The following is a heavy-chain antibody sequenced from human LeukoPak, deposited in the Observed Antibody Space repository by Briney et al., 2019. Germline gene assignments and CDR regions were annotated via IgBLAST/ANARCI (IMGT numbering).Heavy chain of an antibody. J-gene: IGHJ4*02. CDR1: GGSISSYY. Sequence: SETLSLTCTVSGGSISSYYWSWIRQPPGKELEWIGYIYYSGSTNYNPSLKSRVTISVDTSKNQFSLKLSSVTAADTAVYYCAREVHSMVRGVIVDYWGQGTLVTVSS. CDR3: AREVHSMVRGVIVDY. D-gene: IGHD3-10*01. V-gene: IGHV4-59*01. CDR2: IYYSGST.